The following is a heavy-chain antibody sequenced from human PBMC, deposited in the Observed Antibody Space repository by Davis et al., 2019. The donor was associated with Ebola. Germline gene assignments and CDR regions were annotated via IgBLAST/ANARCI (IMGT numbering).Heavy chain of an antibody. D-gene: IGHD1-1*01. CDR3: AREPTVTGTGNSFDL. J-gene: IGHJ3*01. V-gene: IGHV3-74*01. CDR1: GFTFSSFSTHW. CDR2: IIGDGSIT. Sequence: GESLKTSCAASGFTFSSFSTHWMYLLRQAPGKGLEWVSRIIGDGSITNYADSVVGRFTIFSDNGKNTLYLQLHSLTAEDTAVYYCAREPTVTGTGNSFDLWGQGTGVTISS.